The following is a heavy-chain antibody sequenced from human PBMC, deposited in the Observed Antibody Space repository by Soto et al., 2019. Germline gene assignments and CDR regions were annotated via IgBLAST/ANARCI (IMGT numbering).Heavy chain of an antibody. CDR2: IWYDGSNK. CDR1: GFTISTHG. Sequence: QAQLVESGGGVVQPGTSLRLSCAASGFTISTHGMHWVRQAPGKGLEWLANIWYDGSNKFYAESVKGRFSISKDNSKNTLYPQMSSLRAEATAVYYCAAATTWNFHFPYWGQGTQVTVSS. J-gene: IGHJ4*02. V-gene: IGHV3-33*03. CDR3: AAATTWNFHFPY. D-gene: IGHD1-7*01.